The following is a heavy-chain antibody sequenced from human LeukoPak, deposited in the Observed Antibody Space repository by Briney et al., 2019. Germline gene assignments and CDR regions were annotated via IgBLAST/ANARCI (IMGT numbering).Heavy chain of an antibody. CDR2: ISSNSGGK. Sequence: GASLKLSCAASGYRFTGYYMHWVRQAPGQGLKWMGWISSNSGGKNYAQKVQGSVSMTRDTSMSTVYMELRSLRAEDTAVYYCARAGYYGSGSHYYMDVWGKGTTVTVSS. CDR1: GYRFTGYY. D-gene: IGHD3-10*01. J-gene: IGHJ6*03. CDR3: ARAGYYGSGSHYYMDV. V-gene: IGHV1-2*02.